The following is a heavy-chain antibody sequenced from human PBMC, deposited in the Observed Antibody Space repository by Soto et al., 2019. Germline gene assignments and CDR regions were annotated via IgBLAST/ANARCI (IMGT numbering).Heavy chain of an antibody. CDR3: ARAGGALHHLCWFDP. CDR2: IWYDGSNK. J-gene: IGHJ5*02. CDR1: GFTFSSYG. V-gene: IGHV3-33*01. Sequence: QVQLVESGGGVVQPGRSLRLSCAASGFTFSSYGMHWVRQAPGKGLEWVAVIWYDGSNKYYADSVKGRFTISRDNSKNTLYLQMNSLRAEDTAVYYCARAGGALHHLCWFDPWGQGTLVNVSS. D-gene: IGHD3-10*01.